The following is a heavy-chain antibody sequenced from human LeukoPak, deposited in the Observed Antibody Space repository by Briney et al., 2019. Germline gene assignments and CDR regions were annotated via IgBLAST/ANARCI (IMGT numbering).Heavy chain of an antibody. CDR1: GFTFSSYG. J-gene: IGHJ4*02. CDR3: ARSSGQSPPSDY. CDR2: IWYDGSNK. V-gene: IGHV3-33*01. D-gene: IGHD3-22*01. Sequence: GRSLRLSCAASGFTFSSYGMHWVRQAPGKGLEWVAVIWYDGSNKYYADSVKGRFTIPRDNSKNTLYLQMNSLGAEDTAVYYCARSSGQSPPSDYWGQGTLVTVSS.